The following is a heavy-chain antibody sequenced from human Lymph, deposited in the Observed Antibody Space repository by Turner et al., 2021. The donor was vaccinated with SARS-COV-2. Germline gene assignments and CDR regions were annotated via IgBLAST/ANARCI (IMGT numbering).Heavy chain of an antibody. CDR1: GGSMNSNY. Sequence: QVQLQESGPRLVKPLETLSLTCTVPGGSMNSNYWSWIRQPPGKRREWIGYIYYRGSTNYNPSLESRVTISVDTSRNQFSLNLTSVTAADTAIYYCARETVNNWVDPWGQGTLVTVSS. D-gene: IGHD2-21*02. J-gene: IGHJ5*02. CDR3: ARETVNNWVDP. CDR2: IYYRGST. V-gene: IGHV4-59*01.